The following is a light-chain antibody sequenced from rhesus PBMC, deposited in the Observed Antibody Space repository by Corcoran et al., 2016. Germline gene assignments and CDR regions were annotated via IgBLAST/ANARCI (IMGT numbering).Light chain of an antibody. CDR2: DAS. Sequence: DIQMTQSPSSLSAAVGDTVTTTCWASQGISSYLNWFQQKTGKAPKPLIYDASSLESGVPSRFSGSGSGTDFTFTFVVLQPEDFAAYYFLQHNSYPYIFGQGTKVEIK. CDR3: LQHNSYPYI. V-gene: IGKV1-28*03. J-gene: IGKJ2*01. CDR1: QGISSY.